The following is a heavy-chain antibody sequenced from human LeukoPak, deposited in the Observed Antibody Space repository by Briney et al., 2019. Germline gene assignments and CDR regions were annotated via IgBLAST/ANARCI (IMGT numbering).Heavy chain of an antibody. CDR3: ANSITIFGVVIPYSFDY. D-gene: IGHD3-3*01. Sequence: PGGSLRLSCAASGFTFSSCAMSWVRQAPGKGLEWVSAISGSGGSTYYADSVKGRFTISRDNSKNTLYLQMNSLRAEDTAVYYCANSITIFGVVIPYSFDYWGQGTLVTVSS. CDR2: ISGSGGST. CDR1: GFTFSSCA. V-gene: IGHV3-23*01. J-gene: IGHJ4*02.